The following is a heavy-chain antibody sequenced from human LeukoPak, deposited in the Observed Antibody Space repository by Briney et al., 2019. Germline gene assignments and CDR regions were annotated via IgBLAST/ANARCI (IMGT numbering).Heavy chain of an antibody. D-gene: IGHD2-15*01. V-gene: IGHV4-59*01. J-gene: IGHJ1*01. Sequence: SETLSLTCTVSGGSISSYYWSWIRQPPGKGLEWIGYIYYSGITDYNPSLRSRVTISVDTSKNQFSLKLSSVSAADTAVYYCAREDYCGGGSCYSGYFQHWGQGTLVTVSS. CDR3: AREDYCGGGSCYSGYFQH. CDR1: GGSISSYY. CDR2: IYYSGIT.